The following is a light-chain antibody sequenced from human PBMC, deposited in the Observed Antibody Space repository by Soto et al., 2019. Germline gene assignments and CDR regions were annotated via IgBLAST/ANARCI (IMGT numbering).Light chain of an antibody. CDR2: SSS. J-gene: IGKJ4*02. CDR1: RDIGSD. Sequence: QMTQSPSSRSASVGGRITITCRASRDIGSDLSWYQQKPGKAPKLLIYSSSILHSAASSRFSGGGSGTDFTLTISDLQPEDFATYYCQQTFSTQISFGGGTKVDIK. V-gene: IGKV1-39*01. CDR3: QQTFSTQIS.